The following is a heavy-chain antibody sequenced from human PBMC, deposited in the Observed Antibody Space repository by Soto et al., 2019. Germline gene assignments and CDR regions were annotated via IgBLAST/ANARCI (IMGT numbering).Heavy chain of an antibody. Sequence: QVQLVESGGGVVQPGRSLRLSCAASGFTFSSYAMHWVRQAPGKGLEWVAVISYDGSNKYYADSVKGRFTISRDNSKNTLYLQMNSLRAEDTAVYYCARHYGGKASQFDYWGQGTLVTVSS. CDR2: ISYDGSNK. D-gene: IGHD4-17*01. J-gene: IGHJ4*02. V-gene: IGHV3-30-3*01. CDR3: ARHYGGKASQFDY. CDR1: GFTFSSYA.